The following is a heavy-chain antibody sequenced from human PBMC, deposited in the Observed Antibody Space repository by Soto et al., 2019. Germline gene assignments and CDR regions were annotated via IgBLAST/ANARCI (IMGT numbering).Heavy chain of an antibody. CDR2: ISGSGGST. V-gene: IGHV3-23*01. CDR3: AKASVAGTIGSQIDY. CDR1: GFTFSSYA. J-gene: IGHJ4*02. Sequence: GGSLRLSCAASGFTFSSYAMSWVRQAPGKGLEWVSAISGSGGSTYYADSVKGRFTISRDNSKNMLYLQMNSLRAEDTAVYYCAKASVAGTIGSQIDYWGQGTLVTVSS. D-gene: IGHD6-19*01.